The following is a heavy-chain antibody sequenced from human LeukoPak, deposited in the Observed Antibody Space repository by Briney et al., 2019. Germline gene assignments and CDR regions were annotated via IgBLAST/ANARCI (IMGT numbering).Heavy chain of an antibody. Sequence: GGSLRLSCAASGFTFSSYGMHWVRQAPGKGLEWVAFIRYDGRNKYYADSVKGRFTISRDNSKNTLYLQMNSLRGEDTAVYYCAKDSLRERIVGSTTRGVNDYWGQGTLVTVSS. D-gene: IGHD1-26*01. J-gene: IGHJ4*02. CDR3: AKDSLRERIVGSTTRGVNDY. V-gene: IGHV3-30*02. CDR1: GFTFSSYG. CDR2: IRYDGRNK.